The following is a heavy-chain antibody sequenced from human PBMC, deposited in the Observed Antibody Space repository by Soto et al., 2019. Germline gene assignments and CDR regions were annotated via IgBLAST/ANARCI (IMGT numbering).Heavy chain of an antibody. CDR2: ISSSGSYI. J-gene: IGHJ5*02. D-gene: IGHD5-18*01. CDR1: GFTFSSYT. Sequence: VGSLRLSCAASGFTFSSYTMNWVSQAPGKGLEWVSSISSSGSYIHYADSVKGRFTISRDNAKNSLFLQMDSLRAEDTAVYYCARDVETSMDGLNYFDPWGQGTLVTVSS. CDR3: ARDVETSMDGLNYFDP. V-gene: IGHV3-21*01.